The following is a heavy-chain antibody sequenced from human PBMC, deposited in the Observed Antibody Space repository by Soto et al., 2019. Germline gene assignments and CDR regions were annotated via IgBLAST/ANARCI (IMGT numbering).Heavy chain of an antibody. V-gene: IGHV1-8*01. J-gene: IGHJ6*03. CDR2: VNPGSGYK. CDR1: GYVFPSYD. Sequence: QVQLVQSGAEVKKPGASARVSCKASGYVFPSYDITWVRQAPGHGLEWMGWVNPGSGYKGYAQNFQGRVTLTRNMSISTVYMELSSLRSEDTAVYYCARADPRHYYMDVWGKGTTVTVSS. CDR3: ARADPRHYYMDV.